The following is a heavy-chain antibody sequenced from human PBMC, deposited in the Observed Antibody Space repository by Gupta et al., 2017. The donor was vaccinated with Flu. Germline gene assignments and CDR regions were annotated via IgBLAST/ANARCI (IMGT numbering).Heavy chain of an antibody. Sequence: IRRPPGKALEWLSVIYWNDKSRYHPSLKNRLTITKDTSRNQVVLSISDLGPLDTGTYYCAHSTFGNDYLWGSYLSSWFDSWGQGTLVTVSS. D-gene: IGHD3-16*01. J-gene: IGHJ5*01. CDR3: AHSTFGNDYLWGSYLSSWFDS. V-gene: IGHV2-5*01. CDR2: IYWNDKS.